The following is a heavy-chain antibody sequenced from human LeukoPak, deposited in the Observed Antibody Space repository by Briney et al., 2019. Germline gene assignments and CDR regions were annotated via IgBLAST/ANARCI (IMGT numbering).Heavy chain of an antibody. J-gene: IGHJ4*02. D-gene: IGHD5-24*01. CDR2: IYYSGST. V-gene: IGHV4-59*08. CDR1: GDSIASNY. Sequence: SETLSLTCTVSGDSIASNYWSWIRQPPGKGLEWIGYIYYSGSTNHNPSLKSRVTISVDTSKNQFSLKLSSVTAADTAVYYCARHVSAPPHGCNSHFDYWGQGTLVTVSA. CDR3: ARHVSAPPHGCNSHFDY.